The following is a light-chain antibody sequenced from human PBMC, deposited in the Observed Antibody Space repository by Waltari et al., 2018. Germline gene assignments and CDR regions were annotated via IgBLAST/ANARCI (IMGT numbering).Light chain of an antibody. CDR1: SGSIVSNY. J-gene: IGLJ2*01. CDR2: QDT. V-gene: IGLV6-57*03. CDR3: QSSDINHHGV. Sequence: NFVLTQPHSVSESPGKTVTISCTRSSGSIVSNYVQSYRQRPGSAPTTLIYQDTQRLSGVPDRFSGSVDRSSNSASLTISGLQTDDAADYYCQSSDINHHGVFGGGTKLTVL.